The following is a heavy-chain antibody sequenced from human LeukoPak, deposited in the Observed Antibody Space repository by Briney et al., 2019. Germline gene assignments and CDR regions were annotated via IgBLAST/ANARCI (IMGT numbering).Heavy chain of an antibody. CDR3: ARAVVAATWSYYYYYYMDV. Sequence: SETLSLTCAVYGGSFSGYYWSWIRQPPGKGLEWIGEINHSGSTNYNPSIKSRVTISVDTSKNQFSLKLSSVTAADTAVYYCARAVVAATWSYYYYYYMDVWGKGTTVTVSS. CDR2: INHSGST. V-gene: IGHV4-34*01. CDR1: GGSFSGYY. J-gene: IGHJ6*03. D-gene: IGHD2-15*01.